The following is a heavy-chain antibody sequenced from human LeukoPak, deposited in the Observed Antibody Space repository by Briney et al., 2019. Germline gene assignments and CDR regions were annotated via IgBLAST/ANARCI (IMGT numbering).Heavy chain of an antibody. V-gene: IGHV3-23*01. CDR1: GFTFSSYA. Sequence: PGGSLRLSCAASGFTFSSYAMSWVRQAPGKGLEWVSAISGSCGSTYYADSVKGRFTISRDNSKNTLYLQMNSLRAEDTAVYYCAKDMGIAVAGTFDYWGQGTLVTVSS. D-gene: IGHD6-19*01. CDR3: AKDMGIAVAGTFDY. J-gene: IGHJ4*02. CDR2: ISGSCGST.